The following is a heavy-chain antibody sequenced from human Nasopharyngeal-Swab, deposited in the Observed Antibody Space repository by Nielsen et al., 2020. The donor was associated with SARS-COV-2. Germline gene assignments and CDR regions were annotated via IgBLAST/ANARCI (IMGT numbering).Heavy chain of an antibody. D-gene: IGHD4-23*01. CDR3: ARDVGGWFDP. CDR2: ISYDGSNK. CDR1: GFTFSSYW. V-gene: IGHV3-30*03. J-gene: IGHJ5*02. Sequence: GESLKISCAASGFTFSSYWMHWVRQAPGKGLEWVAVISYDGSNKYYADSVKGRFTISRDNSKNTLYLQMNSLRAEDTAVYYCARDVGGWFDPWGQGTLVTVSS.